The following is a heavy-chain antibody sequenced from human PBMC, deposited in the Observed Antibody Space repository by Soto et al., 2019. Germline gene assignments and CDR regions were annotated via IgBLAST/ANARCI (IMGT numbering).Heavy chain of an antibody. CDR2: IYHSGST. V-gene: IGHV4-4*02. J-gene: IGHJ4*02. CDR3: ARGSGDCDWLFYDYFDY. CDR1: GGSISSSNW. D-gene: IGHD3-9*01. Sequence: PSETLSLTCAVSGGSISSSNWCSWVRQPPGKELEWIGEIYHSGSTNYNPSLKSRVTISVDKSKNQFSLKLSSVTAADTAVYYCARGSGDCDWLFYDYFDYWGQGTLVTVSS.